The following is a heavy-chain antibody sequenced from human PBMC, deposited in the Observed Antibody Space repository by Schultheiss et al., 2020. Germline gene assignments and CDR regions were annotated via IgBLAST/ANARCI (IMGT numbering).Heavy chain of an antibody. V-gene: IGHV1-46*01. CDR2: INPSGGST. J-gene: IGHJ4*02. CDR1: GYTFTSYA. D-gene: IGHD5-24*01. CDR3: ARVGLGGDGYNLRLDY. Sequence: ASVKVSCKASGYTFTSYAMHWVRQAPGQGLEWMGIINPSGGSTSYAQKFQGRVTMTRDTSTSTVYMELSSLRSEDTAVYYCARVGLGGDGYNLRLDYWGQGTLVTGSS.